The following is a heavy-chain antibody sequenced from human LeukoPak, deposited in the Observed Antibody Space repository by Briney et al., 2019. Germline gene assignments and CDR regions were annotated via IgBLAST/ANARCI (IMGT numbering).Heavy chain of an antibody. Sequence: SETLSLTCTVSDDSISDYYRGWIRQPPGKGLEWIGYFYNSGRSTYNPSLKSRVTISADTSKNHFSLKLNSVTTADTVVYYCTRGAGWLIDYWGQGILVTVSS. J-gene: IGHJ4*02. V-gene: IGHV4-59*01. CDR3: TRGAGWLIDY. D-gene: IGHD3-16*01. CDR1: DDSISDYY. CDR2: FYNSGRS.